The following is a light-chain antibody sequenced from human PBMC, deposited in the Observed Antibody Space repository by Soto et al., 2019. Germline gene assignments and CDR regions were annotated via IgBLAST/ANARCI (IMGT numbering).Light chain of an antibody. V-gene: IGKV3-20*01. CDR2: GAS. J-gene: IGKJ2*01. CDR1: QSVNSNY. CDR3: QQYGSSPTT. Sequence: EIVLTRSPGTLSLSLGERATLSCRASQSVNSNYLAWYQQKVGQAPRLLIYGASTRATGIPDRFSGSGSGTDFTLTISRLEPEDFAVYYCQQYGSSPTTFGQGTKVQIK.